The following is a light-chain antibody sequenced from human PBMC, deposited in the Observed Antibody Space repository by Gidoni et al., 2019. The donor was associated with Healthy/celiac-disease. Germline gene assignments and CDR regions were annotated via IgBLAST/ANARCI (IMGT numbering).Light chain of an antibody. CDR2: GAS. Sequence: EIVLTQSPGTLSLSPGERATLYCRASQSVSSSYLAWYQQKPGQAPRLLIYGASSRATGIPDRFSGSGSGTDFTLTISRLEPEDFAVYYCQQYCSSPFTFGGGTKVEIK. J-gene: IGKJ4*01. CDR3: QQYCSSPFT. V-gene: IGKV3-20*01. CDR1: QSVSSSY.